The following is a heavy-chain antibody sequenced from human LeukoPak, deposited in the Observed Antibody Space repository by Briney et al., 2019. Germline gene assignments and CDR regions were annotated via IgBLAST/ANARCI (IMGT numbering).Heavy chain of an antibody. J-gene: IGHJ5*02. CDR1: GGSITSGDYY. D-gene: IGHD3-22*01. CDR2: MYYSGST. V-gene: IGHV4-30-4*01. CDR3: ARPYYYDSRIDP. Sequence: KTSETLSLTCTVSGGSITSGDYYWSWIRQPPGKGLEWIAYMYYSGSTYYNPSLKSRVTMSADTSKNQFSLKLSSVTAADTAVYYCARPYYYDSRIDPWGQRTLVTVSS.